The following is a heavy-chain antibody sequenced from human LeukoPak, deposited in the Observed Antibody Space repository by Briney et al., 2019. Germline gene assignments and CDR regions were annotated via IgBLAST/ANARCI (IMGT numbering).Heavy chain of an antibody. CDR2: IKQDGSEK. V-gene: IGHV3-7*01. J-gene: IGHJ4*02. CDR3: ARLYDYGDYVFFD. CDR1: GFTFSSYW. Sequence: GGSLRLSCAASGFTFSSYWMSWVRRAPGKGLEWVANIKQDGSEKYYVDSVKGRFTISRDNAKNSLYLQMNSLRAEDTAVYYCARLYDYGDYVFFDWGQGTLVTVSS. D-gene: IGHD4-17*01.